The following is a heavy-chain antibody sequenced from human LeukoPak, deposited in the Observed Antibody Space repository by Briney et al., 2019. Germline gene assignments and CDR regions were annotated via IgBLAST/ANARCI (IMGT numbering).Heavy chain of an antibody. D-gene: IGHD5-12*01. CDR2: ISAYNGNT. Sequence: ASVKVSCKASGYTFTSYGISWVRQAPGQGLEWMGWISAYNGNTNYAQKLQGRVIMTTDTSTSTAYMELSSLRSEDTAVYYCVAGYALSGFDCWGQGTLVTVSS. V-gene: IGHV1-18*01. CDR1: GYTFTSYG. J-gene: IGHJ4*02. CDR3: VAGYALSGFDC.